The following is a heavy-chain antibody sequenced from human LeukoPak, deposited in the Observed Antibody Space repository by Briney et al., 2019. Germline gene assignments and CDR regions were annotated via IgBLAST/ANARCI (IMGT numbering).Heavy chain of an antibody. CDR3: ARGYYDISVDPPTIDY. CDR2: IYYSGST. J-gene: IGHJ4*02. V-gene: IGHV4-39*07. Sequence: PSETLSLTCTVSGGSISSSSYYWGWIRQPPGKGLEWIGSIYYSGSTYYNPSLKSRVTISVDTSKNQFSLKLSSVTAADTAVYYCARGYYDISVDPPTIDYWGQGTLVTVSS. CDR1: GGSISSSSYY. D-gene: IGHD3-9*01.